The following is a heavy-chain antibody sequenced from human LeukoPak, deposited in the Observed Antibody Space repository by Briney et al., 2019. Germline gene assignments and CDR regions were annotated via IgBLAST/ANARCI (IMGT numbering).Heavy chain of an antibody. J-gene: IGHJ3*02. CDR3: ARVHCSGRGCFQRYDGFHI. V-gene: IGHV3-21*01. D-gene: IGHD2-15*01. CDR1: GFTFSIYT. CDR2: ISSDSGYI. Sequence: GSLRLSCAASGFTFSIYTMNWVRQAPGKGLEWVSSISSDSGYIYYADSVRGRFTVSRDNAKSSLFLQMNSLRDDDTAVYYCARVHCSGRGCFQRYDGFHIWGQGTVVTVSS.